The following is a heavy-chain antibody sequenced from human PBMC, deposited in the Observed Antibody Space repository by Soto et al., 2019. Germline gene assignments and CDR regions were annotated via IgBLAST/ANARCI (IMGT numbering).Heavy chain of an antibody. Sequence: GGSLRLSCAASGFTFSSYGMHWVRQAPGKGLEWVAVISYDGSNKYYADSVKGRFTISRDNSKNTLYLQMNSLRAEDTAVYYCARADQNWYYYYGMDVWGQGTTVTVSS. CDR2: ISYDGSNK. CDR3: ARADQNWYYYYGMDV. CDR1: GFTFSSYG. V-gene: IGHV3-30*03. J-gene: IGHJ6*02.